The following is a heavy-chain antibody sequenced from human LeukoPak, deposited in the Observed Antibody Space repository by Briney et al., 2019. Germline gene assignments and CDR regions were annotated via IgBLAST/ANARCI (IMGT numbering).Heavy chain of an antibody. D-gene: IGHD6-13*01. Sequence: PGGSLRLSCAASGFTFSSYAMSWVRQAPGKGLEWVSAISGSGGSTYYADSVKGRFTISRDNSKNTLYLQMNSLRVEDTAVYYCAKDYRSGYSSSWFVGYYFDYWGQGTLVTVSS. CDR1: GFTFSSYA. CDR2: ISGSGGST. CDR3: AKDYRSGYSSSWFVGYYFDY. J-gene: IGHJ4*02. V-gene: IGHV3-23*01.